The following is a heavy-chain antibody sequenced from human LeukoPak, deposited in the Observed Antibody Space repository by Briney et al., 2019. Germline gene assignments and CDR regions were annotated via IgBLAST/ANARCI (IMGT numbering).Heavy chain of an antibody. V-gene: IGHV3-21*01. CDR1: GLTFSSYS. CDR2: ISTSSSYI. CDR3: ARYCSGGSCYHRDYYGMDV. D-gene: IGHD2-15*01. Sequence: PGGSMRLSSAASGLTFSSYSMSWDSHVEGDWMGWDSSISTSSSYIYYADSVKGRFTISRDNAKNSLYLQMNSLRAEDTAVYYCARYCSGGSCYHRDYYGMDVWGQGTTVTVSS. J-gene: IGHJ6*02.